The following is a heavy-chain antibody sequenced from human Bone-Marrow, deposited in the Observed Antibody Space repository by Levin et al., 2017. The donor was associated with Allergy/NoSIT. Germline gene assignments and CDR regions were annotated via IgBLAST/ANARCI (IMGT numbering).Heavy chain of an antibody. V-gene: IGHV1-46*01. CDR2: INPSGGST. Sequence: GGSLRLSCKASGYTFTSYYMHWVRQAPGQGLEWMGIINPSGGSTSYAQKFQGRVTMTRDTSTSTVYMELSSLRSEDTAVYYCARTHRVAAFDYWGQGTLVTVSS. D-gene: IGHD6-19*01. CDR1: GYTFTSYY. J-gene: IGHJ4*02. CDR3: ARTHRVAAFDY.